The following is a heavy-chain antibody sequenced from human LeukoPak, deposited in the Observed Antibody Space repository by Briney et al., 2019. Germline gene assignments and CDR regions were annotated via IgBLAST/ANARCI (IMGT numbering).Heavy chain of an antibody. CDR2: IKQDGSQK. J-gene: IGHJ4*02. Sequence: GGSLRLSCAASGLTFSSYWMSWVRQAPGKGLEWVANIKQDGSQKYYVDSVKGRFTISRDNAKNSLYLQMNSLRAEDTAVYYCARDVSGTGGKDYWGQGTLVTISS. D-gene: IGHD1-1*01. CDR3: ARDVSGTGGKDY. CDR1: GLTFSSYW. V-gene: IGHV3-7*01.